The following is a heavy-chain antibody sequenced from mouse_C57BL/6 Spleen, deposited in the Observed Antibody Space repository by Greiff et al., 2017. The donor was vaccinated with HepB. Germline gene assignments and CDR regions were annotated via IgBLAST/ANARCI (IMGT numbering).Heavy chain of an antibody. D-gene: IGHD1-2*01. V-gene: IGHV7-3*01. CDR2: IRNKANGYTT. CDR3: ARYIRYYGRSYYAMDY. CDR1: GFTFTDYY. J-gene: IGHJ4*01. Sequence: DVQLVESGGGLVQPGGSLSLSCAASGFTFTDYYMSWVRQPPGKALEWLGFIRNKANGYTTEYSASVKGRFTISRDNSQSILYLQMNALRAEDSATYYCARYIRYYGRSYYAMDYWGQGTSVTVSS.